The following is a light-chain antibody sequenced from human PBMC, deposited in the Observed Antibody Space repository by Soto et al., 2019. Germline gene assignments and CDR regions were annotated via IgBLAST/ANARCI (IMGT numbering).Light chain of an antibody. CDR1: QSVSSSF. J-gene: IGKJ1*01. Sequence: VLTPSPGTLSLSQGEGATLSCRASQSVSSSFFAWYQQKPGQAPRLLIYGASSRATGIPDRFSGSGSGTDFTLTISRLEPEDFAVYYCQQYGSSPWTFGQGTKVETK. V-gene: IGKV3-20*01. CDR2: GAS. CDR3: QQYGSSPWT.